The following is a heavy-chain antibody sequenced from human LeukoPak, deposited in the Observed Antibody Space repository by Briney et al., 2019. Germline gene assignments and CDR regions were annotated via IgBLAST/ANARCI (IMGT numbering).Heavy chain of an antibody. CDR2: ISSSSSTI. CDR1: GFTFSSYS. J-gene: IGHJ4*02. Sequence: PGGSLRLSCAASGFTFSSYSMNWVRQAPGKGLGWVSYISSSSSTIYYADSVKGRFTISRDNAKNSLYLQMNSLRAEDTAVYYCARVVHPMATVTTADDYWGQGTLVTVSS. V-gene: IGHV3-48*01. D-gene: IGHD4-17*01. CDR3: ARVVHPMATVTTADDY.